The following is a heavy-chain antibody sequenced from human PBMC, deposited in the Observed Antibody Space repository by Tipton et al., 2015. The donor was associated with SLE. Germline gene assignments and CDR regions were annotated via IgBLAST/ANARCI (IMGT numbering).Heavy chain of an antibody. CDR1: GGSISSGGYY. D-gene: IGHD3-10*01. V-gene: IGHV4-61*08. Sequence: TLSLTCTVSGGSISSGGYYWSWIRQPPGKGLEWIGYIYYSGSTNYNPSLKSRVTISVDTSKNQFSLKLSSVTAAHTAVYYCARDLGSRGWYFDLWGRGALVTVSP. CDR3: ARDLGSRGWYFDL. J-gene: IGHJ2*01. CDR2: IYYSGST.